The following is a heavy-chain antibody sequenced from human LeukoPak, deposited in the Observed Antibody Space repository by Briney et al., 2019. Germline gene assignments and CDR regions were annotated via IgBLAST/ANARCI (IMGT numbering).Heavy chain of an antibody. Sequence: SETLSLTCTVSSGSINSYYWGWVRQPAGRGLEWIGRIYTTGKTDYNPSLKIRLTMSVDTSKRQFSLNLRSVTAADTAIYSCARHGYTASHYFLDYWSQGTLVTVSS. J-gene: IGHJ4*02. V-gene: IGHV4-4*07. D-gene: IGHD3-16*01. CDR2: IYTTGKT. CDR1: SGSINSYY. CDR3: ARHGYTASHYFLDY.